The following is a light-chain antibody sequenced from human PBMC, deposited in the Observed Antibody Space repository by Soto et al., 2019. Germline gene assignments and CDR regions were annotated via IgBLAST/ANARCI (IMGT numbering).Light chain of an antibody. CDR3: QQYYSTPWT. V-gene: IGKV4-1*01. CDR1: QNGLYSSNNKNY. J-gene: IGKJ1*01. CDR2: WAS. Sequence: DIVMTQSPDSLAVSLGERATINCKSSQNGLYSSNNKNYLAWYQQKLGQPPKLLIRWASTRESGVPGRFSGSGSGTDFTLTISSLQAEDVAVYYCQQYYSTPWTFGQGTKVDI.